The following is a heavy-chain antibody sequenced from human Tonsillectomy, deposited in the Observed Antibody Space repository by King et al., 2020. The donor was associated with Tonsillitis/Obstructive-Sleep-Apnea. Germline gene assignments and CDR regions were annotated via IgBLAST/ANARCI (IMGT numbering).Heavy chain of an antibody. J-gene: IGHJ3*02. CDR1: VGSISSSSSY. V-gene: IGHV4-39*01. D-gene: IGHD3-9*01. CDR2: IYYSGST. CDR3: ASPAGYSAFDI. Sequence: QVQLQESGPGLVKPSETLSLTCTVSVGSISSSSSYWGWIRQPPRKGLEWIGSIYYSGSTYYNPSLKSRVTISVDTSKNQFSLKLSSVTAADTAVYYCASPAGYSAFDIWGQGTMVTVSS.